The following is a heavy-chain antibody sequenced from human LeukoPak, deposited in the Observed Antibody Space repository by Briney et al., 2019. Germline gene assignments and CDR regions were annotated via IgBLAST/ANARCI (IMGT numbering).Heavy chain of an antibody. CDR2: IYYSGST. CDR1: GGSISSYY. D-gene: IGHD2-21*02. J-gene: IGHJ4*02. CDR3: ARGGGGDYRGAFDY. V-gene: IGHV4-59*01. Sequence: SETLSLTCTVSGGSISSYYWSWIRQPPGKGLEWIGYIYYSGSTNYNPSLKSRLTISVDTSKNQFSLQLSSVTAADTAVYYCARGGGGDYRGAFDYWGQGTLVTVSS.